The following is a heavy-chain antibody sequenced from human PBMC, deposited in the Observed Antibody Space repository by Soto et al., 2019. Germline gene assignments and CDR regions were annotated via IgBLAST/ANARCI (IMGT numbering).Heavy chain of an antibody. V-gene: IGHV3-33*01. CDR3: ATTYYDFWSGYSTSAEYFQH. CDR2: IWYDGSNK. D-gene: IGHD3-3*01. Sequence: QVQLVESGGGVVQPGRSLRLSCAASGFTFSSYGMHWVRQAPGKGLEWVAVIWYDGSNKYYADSVKGRFTISRDNSKNTLYLQMNSLRAEDTAVYYCATTYYDFWSGYSTSAEYFQHWGQGTLVTVSS. CDR1: GFTFSSYG. J-gene: IGHJ1*01.